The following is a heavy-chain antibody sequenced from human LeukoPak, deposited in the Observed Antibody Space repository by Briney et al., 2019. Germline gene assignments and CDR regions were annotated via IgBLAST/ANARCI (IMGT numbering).Heavy chain of an antibody. CDR2: IWYDGSNK. Sequence: GGSLRLSCAASGFTFSSYGMHWVRQAPGKGLEWVAVIWYDGSNKYYADSVKGRFTISRDNSKNTLYLQMNSLRAEDTAVYYCASYANWGFDAFDIWGQGTMVTVSS. CDR3: ASYANWGFDAFDI. D-gene: IGHD7-27*01. J-gene: IGHJ3*02. CDR1: GFTFSSYG. V-gene: IGHV3-33*01.